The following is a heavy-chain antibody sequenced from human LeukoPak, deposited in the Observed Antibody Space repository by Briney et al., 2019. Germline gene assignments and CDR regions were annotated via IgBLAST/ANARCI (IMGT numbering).Heavy chain of an antibody. CDR3: AKSKAEWYYYDSSGYIDYFDY. D-gene: IGHD3-22*01. V-gene: IGHV3-23*01. Sequence: GGSLRLSCAASGFTFSSYAMSWVRQAPGKGLEWVSAISGSGGSTYYADSVKGRFTISRDNSKNTLYLQMNSLRAEDTAVYYCAKSKAEWYYYDSSGYIDYFDYWGQGTLVTVSS. CDR2: ISGSGGST. CDR1: GFTFSSYA. J-gene: IGHJ4*02.